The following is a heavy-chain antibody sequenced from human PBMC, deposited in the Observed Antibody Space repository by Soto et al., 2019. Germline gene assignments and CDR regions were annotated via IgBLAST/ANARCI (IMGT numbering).Heavy chain of an antibody. V-gene: IGHV3-30-3*01. J-gene: IGHJ5*02. CDR2: ISYDGSNK. D-gene: IGHD6-19*01. CDR3: ARDVIAVAFAP. Sequence: QVQLVESGGGVVQPGRSLRLSCAASGFTFSSYAMHWVRQAPGKGLEWVAVISYDGSNKYYADSVKGRFTISRDNSKNTLYLQMNSLRAEDTAVYYCARDVIAVAFAPWGQGTLVTVSS. CDR1: GFTFSSYA.